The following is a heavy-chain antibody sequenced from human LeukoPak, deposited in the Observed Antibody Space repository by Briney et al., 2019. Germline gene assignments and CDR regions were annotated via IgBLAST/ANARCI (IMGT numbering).Heavy chain of an antibody. CDR1: GFTFTDYY. Sequence: ASVKVSCKASGFTFTDYYVHWVRQAPGQGLEWMGWINPNSGVTNYAQKFQGRDTMTRNTSISTTYMELKGLRSDDTAVFYCARGDDPVVVTATYYCDYWGQGTLVTVSS. D-gene: IGHD2-21*02. CDR3: ARGDDPVVVTATYYCDY. V-gene: IGHV1-2*02. CDR2: INPNSGVT. J-gene: IGHJ4*02.